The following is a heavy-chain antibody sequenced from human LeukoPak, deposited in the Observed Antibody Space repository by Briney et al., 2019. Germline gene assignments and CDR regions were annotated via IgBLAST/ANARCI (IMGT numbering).Heavy chain of an antibody. D-gene: IGHD3-22*01. J-gene: IGHJ4*02. Sequence: SVKVSCKASRGTFSKYAISWVRQAPGQGLEWMGRIIPILNITHYAQKFQGRVTIAADKSTSTAYMELSSLRSEDTAVYYCARDDDRAREIDYWGQGTLVTVSS. CDR3: ARDDDRAREIDY. V-gene: IGHV1-69*04. CDR2: IIPILNIT. CDR1: RGTFSKYA.